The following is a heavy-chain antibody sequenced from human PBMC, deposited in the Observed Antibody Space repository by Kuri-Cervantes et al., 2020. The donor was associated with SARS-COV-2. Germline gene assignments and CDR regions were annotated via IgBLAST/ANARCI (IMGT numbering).Heavy chain of an antibody. CDR3: ARIPSGYSSSWYFGENFDY. J-gene: IGHJ4*02. CDR2: ISYDGSNK. D-gene: IGHD6-13*01. CDR1: GFTFSSYA. V-gene: IGHV3-30*03. Sequence: GGSLRLSCAASGFTFSSYAMSWVRQAPGKGLEWVAVISYDGSNKYYADSVKGRFTISRDNSKNTLYLQMNSLRAEDTAVYYCARIPSGYSSSWYFGENFDYWGQGTLVTVSS.